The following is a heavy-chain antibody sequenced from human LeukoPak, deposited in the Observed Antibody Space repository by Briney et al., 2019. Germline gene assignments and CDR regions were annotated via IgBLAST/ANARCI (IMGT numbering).Heavy chain of an antibody. CDR2: IRSKANSYAT. D-gene: IGHD4-17*01. CDR3: TRLNLYGDYPVDY. J-gene: IGHJ4*02. V-gene: IGHV3-73*01. CDR1: EFMLTNYA. Sequence: GGSLRLSCAASEFMLTNYAMHWVRQASGKGLEWVGRIRSKANSYATAYAASVKGRFTISRDDSKNTAYLQMNSLKTEDTAVYYCTRLNLYGDYPVDYWGQGTLVTVSS.